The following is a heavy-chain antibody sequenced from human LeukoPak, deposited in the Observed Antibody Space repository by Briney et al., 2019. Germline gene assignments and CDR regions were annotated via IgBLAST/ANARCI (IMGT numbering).Heavy chain of an antibody. V-gene: IGHV3-30-3*01. CDR1: GFIFNNYA. D-gene: IGHD2-15*01. J-gene: IGHJ3*02. CDR3: ARDLAPPLGDIVVVVAATGAFDI. Sequence: QPGGSLRLSCAASGFIFNNYAMHWVRQAPGKGLEWVAVISYDGNNEYYADSVKGRFTVSRDNSKNTLYLQMNSLRAEDTAVYYCARDLAPPLGDIVVVVAATGAFDIWGQGTMVTVSS. CDR2: ISYDGNNE.